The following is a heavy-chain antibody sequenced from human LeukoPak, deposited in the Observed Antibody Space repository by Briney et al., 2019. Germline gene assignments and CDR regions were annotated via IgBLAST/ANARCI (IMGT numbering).Heavy chain of an antibody. CDR3: ARVRRRSAQSYYYYYMDV. Sequence: SETLSLTCAVFGGSFSGYYWTWIRQPPGEGLEWIGEINHSGSTNYNPSLKSRVTISVDTSKNQFSLKLSSVTAADTAVYYCARVRRRSAQSYYYYYMDVWGKGTTVTVSS. CDR2: INHSGST. D-gene: IGHD4-11*01. V-gene: IGHV4-34*01. J-gene: IGHJ6*03. CDR1: GGSFSGYY.